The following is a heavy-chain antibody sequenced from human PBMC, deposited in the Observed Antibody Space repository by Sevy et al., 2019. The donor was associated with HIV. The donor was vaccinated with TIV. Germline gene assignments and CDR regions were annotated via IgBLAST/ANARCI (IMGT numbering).Heavy chain of an antibody. D-gene: IGHD2-2*01. V-gene: IGHV3-48*03. CDR3: ARASSTRRVVTGGIDY. CDR2: ISSSGSTI. J-gene: IGHJ4*02. Sequence: GGSLRLSCAASGFTFSSYEMNWVRQAPGKGLEWVSYISSSGSTIYYADSVKGRFTISRDNAKNSLYLQMNSPRAEDTAVYYCARASSTRRVVTGGIDYWGQGTLVTVSS. CDR1: GFTFSSYE.